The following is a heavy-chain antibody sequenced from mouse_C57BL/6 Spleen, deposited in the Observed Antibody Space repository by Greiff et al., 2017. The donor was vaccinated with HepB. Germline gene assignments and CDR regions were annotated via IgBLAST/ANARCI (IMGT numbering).Heavy chain of an antibody. CDR1: GYTFTDYY. CDR2: INPNNGGT. J-gene: IGHJ3*01. V-gene: IGHV1-26*01. CDR3: AGGLRRAWFAY. Sequence: VQLQQSGPELVKPGASVKISCKASGYTFTDYYMNWVKQSHGKSLEWIGDINPNNGGTSYNQKFKGKATLTVDKSSSTAYMELRSLTSEDSAVYYCAGGLRRAWFAYWGQGTLVTVSA. D-gene: IGHD2-4*01.